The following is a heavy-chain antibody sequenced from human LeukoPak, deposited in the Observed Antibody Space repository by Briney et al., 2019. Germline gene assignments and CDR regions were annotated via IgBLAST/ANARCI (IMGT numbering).Heavy chain of an antibody. CDR1: GGSISSSNW. J-gene: IGHJ4*02. V-gene: IGHV4-4*02. Sequence: PSGTLSLTCAVSGGSISSSNWWSWVRQPPGKGLEWIGEIYHSGSTNYNPSLKSRVTISVDKSKNQFSLKLSSVTAADTAVYYCARVLRSSTYYFDYWGQGTLVTVSS. D-gene: IGHD2-2*01. CDR3: ARVLRSSTYYFDY. CDR2: IYHSGST.